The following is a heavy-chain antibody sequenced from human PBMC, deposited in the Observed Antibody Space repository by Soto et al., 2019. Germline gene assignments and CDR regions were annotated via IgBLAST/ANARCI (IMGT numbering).Heavy chain of an antibody. V-gene: IGHV1-2*04. CDR1: GYTFTGYY. J-gene: IGHJ4*02. Sequence: GASVKVSCKASGYTFTGYYMHWVRQAPGQGLEWMGWINPNSGGTNYAQKFQGWVTMTRDTSISTAYMELSRLRSDDTAVYYCARDHSSGWYGNFDYWGQGTLVTVSS. CDR2: INPNSGGT. D-gene: IGHD6-19*01. CDR3: ARDHSSGWYGNFDY.